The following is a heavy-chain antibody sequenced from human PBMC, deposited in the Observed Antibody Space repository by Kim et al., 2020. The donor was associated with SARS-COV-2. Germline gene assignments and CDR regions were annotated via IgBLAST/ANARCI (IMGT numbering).Heavy chain of an antibody. D-gene: IGHD3-22*01. V-gene: IGHV3-53*01. CDR3: ARRGSSGYYSYFDY. J-gene: IGHJ4*02. Sequence: ADSVKGRFTISRDNSKNTLYLQMNSLRAEDTAVYYCARRGSSGYYSYFDYWGQGTLVTVSS.